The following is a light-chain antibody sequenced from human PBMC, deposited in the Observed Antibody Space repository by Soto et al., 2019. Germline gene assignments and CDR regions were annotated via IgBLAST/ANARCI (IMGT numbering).Light chain of an antibody. CDR2: AAS. CDR3: QQSYNTPPT. Sequence: DIQMTQSPSSLSASVGDRVTITCRASQSISSYLNWYQQKPGKAPNLLIYAASSLQSGVPSRFSGSGSETDFTLTISSLQPEDFATYYCQQSYNTPPTFGPGTKVDF. V-gene: IGKV1-39*01. CDR1: QSISSY. J-gene: IGKJ3*01.